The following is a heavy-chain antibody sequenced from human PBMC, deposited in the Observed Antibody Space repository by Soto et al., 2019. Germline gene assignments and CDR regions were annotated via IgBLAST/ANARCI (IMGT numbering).Heavy chain of an antibody. CDR3: ARDTGSYYLDS. D-gene: IGHD1-26*01. Sequence: QVQLLESGPGLVKPSETLSLTCPIYGGSISSYFWSWIRQPPGKGLEWIGYIHYSGTTVYSPSLKSRVTMSIDTSENQFTLNLTSVTAADTAVYYCARDTGSYYLDSWGQGSLVTVSS. CDR2: IHYSGTT. V-gene: IGHV4-59*01. CDR1: GGSISSYF. J-gene: IGHJ4*02.